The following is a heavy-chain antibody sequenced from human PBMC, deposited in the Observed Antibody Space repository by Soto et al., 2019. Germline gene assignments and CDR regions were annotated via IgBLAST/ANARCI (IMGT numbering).Heavy chain of an antibody. D-gene: IGHD6-6*01. J-gene: IGHJ4*02. Sequence: PTETLSVTCTVSGGSVNSDSYYWRWIRQPPGRGLEWIGYMFHTGSANYNPSLKSRVTISVDTTRNQFSLRLSSVTAADTAVYYCAREFSNSPEAFDSRGQGSLVPVSS. CDR2: MFHTGSA. V-gene: IGHV4-61*01. CDR1: GGSVNSDSYY. CDR3: AREFSNSPEAFDS.